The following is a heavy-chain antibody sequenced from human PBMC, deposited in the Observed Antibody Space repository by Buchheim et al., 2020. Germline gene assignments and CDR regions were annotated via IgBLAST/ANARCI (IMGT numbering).Heavy chain of an antibody. V-gene: IGHV3-30*18. CDR3: AKDEGIAAAGTFTDY. CDR2: ISNDGSEK. D-gene: IGHD6-13*01. J-gene: IGHJ4*02. Sequence: QVQLVESGGGVVQPGRSLRLSCAASGFTFNNYAMHWVCQAPGKGLKWVALISNDGSEKYYAESAKGRFTISRDNSENTLYLQMNSLRAEDTAVYYFAKDEGIAAAGTFTDYWGQGTL. CDR1: GFTFNNYA.